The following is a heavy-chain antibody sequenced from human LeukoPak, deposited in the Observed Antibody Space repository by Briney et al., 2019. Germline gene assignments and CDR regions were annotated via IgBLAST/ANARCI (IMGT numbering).Heavy chain of an antibody. D-gene: IGHD4-23*01. J-gene: IGHJ4*02. CDR1: SSYS. V-gene: IGHV4-39*01. Sequence: SSYSMNWIRQPPGKGLEWIGSIYYSGSTYYNPSLKSRVTISVDTSKNQFSLKLSSVTAADTAVYYCARLDYGGNSGLDYWGQGTLVTVSS. CDR3: ARLDYGGNSGLDY. CDR2: IYYSGST.